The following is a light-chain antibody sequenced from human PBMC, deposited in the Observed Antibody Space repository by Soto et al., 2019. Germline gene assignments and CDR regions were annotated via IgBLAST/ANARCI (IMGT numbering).Light chain of an antibody. V-gene: IGKV1-5*01. CDR3: QQYNNYSYT. Sequence: DIQMTQSPSTLSASVGDRVTITCRASQSISSWLVWYQQKPGKAPKLLIYDASSLESGVPSRFSGSGSGTEFTLTISSLQPDDFATYYCQQYNNYSYTIGQGTKLEIK. J-gene: IGKJ2*01. CDR1: QSISSW. CDR2: DAS.